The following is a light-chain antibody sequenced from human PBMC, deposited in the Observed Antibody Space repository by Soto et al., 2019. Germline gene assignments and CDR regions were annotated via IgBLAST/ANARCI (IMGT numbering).Light chain of an antibody. J-gene: IGLJ3*02. CDR1: SSDVGAYHS. V-gene: IGLV2-14*03. Sequence: QSALTQPASVSGSPGQSFTISCTGTSSDVGAYHSVSWYQQHPGKAPKLIIFDGSNRPSGVSDRFSGSKSGNTASLTISGLQAEDEADYYCSSFTDTGTVMFGGGTKLTVL. CDR3: SSFTDTGTVM. CDR2: DGS.